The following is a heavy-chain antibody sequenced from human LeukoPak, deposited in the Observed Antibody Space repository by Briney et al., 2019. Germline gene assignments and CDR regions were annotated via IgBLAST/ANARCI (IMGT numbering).Heavy chain of an antibody. J-gene: IGHJ2*01. CDR1: GFTFSRYP. V-gene: IGHV3-21*01. CDR3: ARPANWYFDL. CDR2: ISSSSSYI. Sequence: PGRSLRLSCAASGFTFSRYPMHWVRQAPGKGLEWVSSISSSSSYIYYADSVKGRFIISRDNAKNSLYLQMNSLRAEDTAVYYCARPANWYFDLWGRGTLVTVSS. D-gene: IGHD2-2*01.